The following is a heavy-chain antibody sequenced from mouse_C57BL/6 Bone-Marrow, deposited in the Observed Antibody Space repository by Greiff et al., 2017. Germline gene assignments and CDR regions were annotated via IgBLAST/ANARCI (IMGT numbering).Heavy chain of an antibody. CDR1: GYSITSGYY. CDR3: ADGYFAYYAMDY. D-gene: IGHD2-3*01. CDR2: ISYDGSN. Sequence: EVHLVESGPGLVKPSQSLSLTCSVTGYSITSGYYWNWIRQFPGNKLEWMGYISYDGSNNYNPSLKNRISINRDTSKNQFFLKLNSVTTEDTATYYCADGYFAYYAMDYWGQGTSVTVSS. V-gene: IGHV3-6*01. J-gene: IGHJ4*01.